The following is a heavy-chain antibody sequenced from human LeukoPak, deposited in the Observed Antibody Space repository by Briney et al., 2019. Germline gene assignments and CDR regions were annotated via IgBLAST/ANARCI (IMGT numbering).Heavy chain of an antibody. J-gene: IGHJ6*03. CDR2: IYYTGST. CDR1: GASISGSGYY. Sequence: SETLSLTCAVSGASISGSGYYLGWIRQPPGKGLEWIGNIYYTGSTYYNASLKSRVTISVDTSKNQFSLKLSSVTAADTAVYYCARGRIKKPMDVWGKGTTVTVSS. V-gene: IGHV4-39*07. CDR3: ARGRIKKPMDV. D-gene: IGHD3-10*01.